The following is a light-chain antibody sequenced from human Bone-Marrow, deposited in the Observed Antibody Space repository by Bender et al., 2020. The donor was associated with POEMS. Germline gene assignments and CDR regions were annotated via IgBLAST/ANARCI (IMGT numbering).Light chain of an antibody. CDR2: DAS. J-gene: IGLJ2*01. V-gene: IGLV2-14*02. Sequence: QSALTQPASVSGSPGQSITISCTGISSDVGSYNLVSWYQQHPGKAPKLIIYDASKRPSGVSNRFSGSKSGNMASLTISGLQTEDEADYYCSSYTSNTVVFGGGTKLTVL. CDR1: SSDVGSYNL. CDR3: SSYTSNTVV.